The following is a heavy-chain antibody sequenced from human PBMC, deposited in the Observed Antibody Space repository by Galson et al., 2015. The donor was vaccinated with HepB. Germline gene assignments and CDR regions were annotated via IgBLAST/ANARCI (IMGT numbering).Heavy chain of an antibody. V-gene: IGHV3-30*04. CDR3: AKDAARSPISGWYRNPRRFDY. J-gene: IGHJ4*02. CDR2: ISYDGSNK. Sequence: SLRLSCAASGFTFSSYAMHWVRQAPGKGLEWVAVISYDGSNKYYADSVKGRFTISRDNSKNTLYLQMNSLRAEDTAVYYCAKDAARSPISGWYRNPRRFDYWGQGTLVTVSS. CDR1: GFTFSSYA. D-gene: IGHD6-19*01.